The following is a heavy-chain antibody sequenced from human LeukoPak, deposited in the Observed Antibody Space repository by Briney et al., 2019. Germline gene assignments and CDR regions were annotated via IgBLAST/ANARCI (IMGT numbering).Heavy chain of an antibody. CDR1: GGSISSSSYY. D-gene: IGHD5-18*01. CDR2: IYDTGST. Sequence: ASETLSLTCTVSGGSISSSSYYWGWIRQPPGKGLEWIGYIYDTGSTNYNPSLKSRVTISVDTSQNQFSLKLSSMTAADTAVYYCARVRGGYSYGLFDYWGQGTLVTVSS. J-gene: IGHJ4*02. CDR3: ARVRGGYSYGLFDY. V-gene: IGHV4-61*05.